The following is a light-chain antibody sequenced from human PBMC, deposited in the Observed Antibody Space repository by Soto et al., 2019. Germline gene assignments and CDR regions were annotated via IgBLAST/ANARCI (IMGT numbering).Light chain of an antibody. CDR2: EVY. CDR3: ASYAGTNTWGV. V-gene: IGLV2-8*01. J-gene: IGLJ3*02. Sequence: QSALTQPPSASGSPGQSVTISCTGTGNDVGGYNYVSWYQQYPGKAPKLIIYEVYKRPSGVPDRFSGSKSGNTASLTVSGLQAEDEADYYCASYAGTNTWGVSGGGTKLTVL. CDR1: GNDVGGYNY.